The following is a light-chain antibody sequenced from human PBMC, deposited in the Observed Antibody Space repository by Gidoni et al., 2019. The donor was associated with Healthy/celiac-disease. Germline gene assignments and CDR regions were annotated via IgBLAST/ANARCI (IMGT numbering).Light chain of an antibody. V-gene: IGKV1-8*01. Sequence: AIRMTPSPSSLSASTGDRVTITCRASQGISSYLAWYQQKPGKAPKLLIYDASTLQSGVPSRFSGSGSGTDFTLTISCLQSEDFATYYCQQYYSYPYTFGQGTKLEIK. CDR2: DAS. CDR1: QGISSY. CDR3: QQYYSYPYT. J-gene: IGKJ2*01.